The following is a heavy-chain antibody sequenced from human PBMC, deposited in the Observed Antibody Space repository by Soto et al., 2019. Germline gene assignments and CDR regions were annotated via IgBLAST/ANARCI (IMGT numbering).Heavy chain of an antibody. J-gene: IGHJ6*02. CDR3: AGGDNYYALGV. D-gene: IGHD2-15*01. CDR1: GSNFSNYI. V-gene: IGHV3-30-3*01. CDR2: ISYDGSNK. Sequence: QLQLVESGGGVVQPGRSLRLSCAASGSNFSNYIMHWVRQAPGKGLDWVAFISYDGSNKDYADSVEGRFTISRDNSKNTLYLQLSSLRPKDTAVYYCAGGDNYYALGVWGQGTTVTVSS.